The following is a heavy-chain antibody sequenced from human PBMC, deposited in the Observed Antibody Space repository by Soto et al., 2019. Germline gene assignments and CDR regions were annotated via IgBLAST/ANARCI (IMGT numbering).Heavy chain of an antibody. CDR3: ARVRFLEWVYPGHKYYFDY. Sequence: QVQLQESGPGLVKPSQTLSLTCTVSGGSISSGDYYWSWIRQPPGKGLEWIGYIYYSGSTYYNPSLKSRVTISVDTSKNQFSLKLSSVTAADTAVYYCARVRFLEWVYPGHKYYFDYWGQGTLVTVSS. CDR1: GGSISSGDYY. D-gene: IGHD3-3*01. V-gene: IGHV4-30-4*01. CDR2: IYYSGST. J-gene: IGHJ4*02.